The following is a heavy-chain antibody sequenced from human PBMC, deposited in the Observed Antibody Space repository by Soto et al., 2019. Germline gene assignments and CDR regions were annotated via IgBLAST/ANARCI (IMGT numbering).Heavy chain of an antibody. CDR2: ISSSGGSI. J-gene: IGHJ4*02. D-gene: IGHD3-3*01. CDR3: ARDAYDFWGGLIDS. V-gene: IGHV3-48*01. Sequence: GGSLRLSCAASGFTFISYSMNWVRKAPGRGLQWLSHISSSGGSIYYADSVKGRFTISRDIAKNSLYLQMNSLRAEDTAVYYCARDAYDFWGGLIDSWGQGTLVTVSS. CDR1: GFTFISYS.